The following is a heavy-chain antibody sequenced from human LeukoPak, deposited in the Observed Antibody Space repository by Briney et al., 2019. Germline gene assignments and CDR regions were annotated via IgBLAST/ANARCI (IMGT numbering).Heavy chain of an antibody. D-gene: IGHD3-22*01. Sequence: GGSLRLSCAASGFTFSSYAMHSVRQAPGKGLEWVAVISYDGSNKYYADSVKGRFTISRDNSKNTLYLQMNSLRAEDTAVYYCARGGYYYDSSGYYGGQDYYGMDVWGQGTTVTVSS. CDR3: ARGGYYYDSSGYYGGQDYYGMDV. J-gene: IGHJ6*02. CDR1: GFTFSSYA. CDR2: ISYDGSNK. V-gene: IGHV3-30-3*01.